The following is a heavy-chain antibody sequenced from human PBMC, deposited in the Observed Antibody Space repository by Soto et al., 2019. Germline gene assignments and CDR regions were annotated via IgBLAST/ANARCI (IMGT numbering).Heavy chain of an antibody. CDR3: AREGWGYCSGGSCQNWFDP. Sequence: EILSLTGTVSGGSIRSYYWSWSRQPPGKGLEWIGYIYYSGSTNYNPSLKSRVTISVDTSKNQFSLKLSSVTAADTAVYYCAREGWGYCSGGSCQNWFDPWGQGTLFTVSS. CDR2: IYYSGST. J-gene: IGHJ5*02. CDR1: GGSIRSYY. V-gene: IGHV4-59*01. D-gene: IGHD2-15*01.